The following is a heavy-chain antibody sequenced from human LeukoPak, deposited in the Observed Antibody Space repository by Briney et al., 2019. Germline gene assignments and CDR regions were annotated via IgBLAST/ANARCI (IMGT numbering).Heavy chain of an antibody. D-gene: IGHD4-17*01. CDR1: GFTVSSYA. J-gene: IGHJ6*02. CDR2: IWYDGSNK. Sequence: GGSLRLSCAASGFTVSSYAMTWVRQAPGKGLEWVAVIWYDGSNKYYADSVKGRFTISRDNSKSTLYLQMNSLRAEDTAVYYCARNTVMTTVTTGYGMDVWGQGTTVTVSS. V-gene: IGHV3-33*08. CDR3: ARNTVMTTVTTGYGMDV.